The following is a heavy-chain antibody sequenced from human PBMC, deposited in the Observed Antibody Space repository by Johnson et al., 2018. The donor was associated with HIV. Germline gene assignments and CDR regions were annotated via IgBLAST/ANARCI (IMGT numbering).Heavy chain of an antibody. V-gene: IGHV3-9*01. Sequence: VQLVESGGNLVQPGRSLRLSCAASGFTFDDYAMHWVRQAPGKGPEWVSGINWNSGSRGYADSVKGRFTISRDNAKSSLYLQMNSLRAEDTAVYYCAKDRNWGRLFDGFDIWGRGTMVTVSS. D-gene: IGHD7-27*01. J-gene: IGHJ3*02. CDR2: INWNSGSR. CDR3: AKDRNWGRLFDGFDI. CDR1: GFTFDDYA.